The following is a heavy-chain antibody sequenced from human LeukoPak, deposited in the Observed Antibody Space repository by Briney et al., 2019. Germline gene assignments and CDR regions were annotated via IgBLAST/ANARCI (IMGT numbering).Heavy chain of an antibody. CDR3: AKTMGSGSYYMTRIDY. CDR2: ISSSGSTI. J-gene: IGHJ4*02. D-gene: IGHD3-10*01. V-gene: IGHV3-48*03. CDR1: GFTLSSYE. Sequence: GGSLRLSCAASGFTLSSYEMNWVRQAPGKGLAWVSYISSSGSTIYYADSVKGRFTISRDNAKNSLYLQMNSLRAEDTAVYYCAKTMGSGSYYMTRIDYWGQGTLVTVSS.